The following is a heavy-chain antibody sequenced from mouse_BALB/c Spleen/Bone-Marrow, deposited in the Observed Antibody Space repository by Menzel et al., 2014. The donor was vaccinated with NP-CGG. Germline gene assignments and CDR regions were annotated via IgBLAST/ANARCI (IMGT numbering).Heavy chain of an antibody. D-gene: IGHD4-1*02. CDR3: VRESNFGLDY. CDR2: IWTGGGT. Sequence: VQLQESGPGLVTPSQNLSITCTVSGFSLTSYDINWIRRPPGKGLEWLGVIWTGGGTNYNSAFMSRLSISKDNSKSQVFLKMNSLQTDDTAIYYCVRESNFGLDYWGQGTTLTVSS. CDR1: GFSLTSYD. V-gene: IGHV2-9-2*01. J-gene: IGHJ2*01.